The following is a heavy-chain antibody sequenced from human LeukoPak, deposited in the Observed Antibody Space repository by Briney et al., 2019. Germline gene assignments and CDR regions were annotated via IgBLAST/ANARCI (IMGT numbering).Heavy chain of an antibody. CDR2: ISANGITT. J-gene: IGHJ4*02. CDR3: ASSLNTLIISPYYFDY. V-gene: IGHV3-11*04. CDR1: GFTFSDYY. Sequence: GGSLRLSCAASGFTFSDYYMGWIRQAPGQGLEWISYISANGITTYYADSVKGRFTISRDNARNSLSLYMNFLRAEDTAVYYCASSLNTLIISPYYFDYWGQGTLVTVSS. D-gene: IGHD3-10*01.